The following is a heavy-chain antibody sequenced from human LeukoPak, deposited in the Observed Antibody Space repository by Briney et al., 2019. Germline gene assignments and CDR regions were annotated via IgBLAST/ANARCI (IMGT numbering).Heavy chain of an antibody. Sequence: GGSLRLSCAASGFTFSSYGMHWVRQAPGKGLEWVAVIWYDGSNKYYADSVKGRFTISRDNSKSTLYLQMNSLRAEDTAVYYCARDGDYYYGMDVWGQGTTVTVSS. CDR1: GFTFSSYG. J-gene: IGHJ6*02. D-gene: IGHD3-3*01. CDR2: IWYDGSNK. V-gene: IGHV3-33*01. CDR3: ARDGDYYYGMDV.